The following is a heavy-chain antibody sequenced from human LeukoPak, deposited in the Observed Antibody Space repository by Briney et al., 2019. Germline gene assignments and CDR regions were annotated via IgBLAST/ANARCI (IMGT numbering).Heavy chain of an antibody. CDR1: GFTLSTNA. CDR3: AREFDWFYCMDV. CDR2: ISGSGAST. Sequence: GGSLRLSCLTSGFTLSTNAMSWVRQAPGKGLEWISGISGSGASTYYADSVKGRFTISRDDSRNTLYLQMNSLRGDDTAVYYCAREFDWFYCMDVWGQGTTVTVSS. V-gene: IGHV3-23*01. D-gene: IGHD3-9*01. J-gene: IGHJ6*02.